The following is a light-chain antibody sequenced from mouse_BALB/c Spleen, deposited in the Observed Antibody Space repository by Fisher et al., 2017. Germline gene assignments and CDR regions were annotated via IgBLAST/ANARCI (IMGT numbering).Light chain of an antibody. CDR1: SSVSSSY. J-gene: IGKJ5*01. CDR3: QQWSSNPLT. Sequence: DIVLTQSTAIMAASLGEKVTMTCSASSSVSSSYLHWYQQKSGTSPKLWIYSTSNLASGVPSRFSGSGSGTFYSLTISSVEAEDAATYYCQQWSSNPLTFGAGTKLELK. V-gene: IGKV4-51*01. CDR2: STS.